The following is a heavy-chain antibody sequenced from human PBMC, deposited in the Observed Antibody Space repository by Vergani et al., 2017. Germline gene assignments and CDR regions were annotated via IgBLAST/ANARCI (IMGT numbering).Heavy chain of an antibody. J-gene: IGHJ4*02. CDR2: IIPIFGTA. Sequence: QVQLVQSGAEVKKPGSSVKVSCKASGGTFSSYAISWVRQAPGQGLEWMGGIIPIFGTANYAQKFQGRVTITAADSTSTAYMELSSLRSEDTAVYYCARNNRDCSSTSCYAYYFDYWGQGTLVTVSS. CDR1: GGTFSSYA. D-gene: IGHD2-2*01. CDR3: ARNNRDCSSTSCYAYYFDY. V-gene: IGHV1-69*01.